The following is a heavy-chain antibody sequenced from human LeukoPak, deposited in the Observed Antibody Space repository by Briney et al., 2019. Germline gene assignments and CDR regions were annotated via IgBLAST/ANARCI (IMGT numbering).Heavy chain of an antibody. J-gene: IGHJ6*02. CDR2: IWYDGSNK. Sequence: GGSLRLSCAAAGFTYNSHAMHWVRQAPGKGLGWVAVIWYDGSNKYYAESGNGRFTISRDNSKNTMHLEMNSLKAEDTAVYYCARAGGSYYPYFYYGMDVWGQGTAVTVSS. D-gene: IGHD1-26*01. V-gene: IGHV3-33*01. CDR3: ARAGGSYYPYFYYGMDV. CDR1: GFTYNSHA.